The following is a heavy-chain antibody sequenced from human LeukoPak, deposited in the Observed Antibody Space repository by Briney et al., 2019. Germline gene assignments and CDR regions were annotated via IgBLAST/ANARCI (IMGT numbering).Heavy chain of an antibody. CDR2: IRYDGSNK. J-gene: IGHJ4*02. CDR3: AKGEAVVVAATADY. CDR1: GFTFSSYG. D-gene: IGHD2-15*01. V-gene: IGHV3-30*02. Sequence: GGSLRLSCAASGFTFSSYGMHWVRQAPGKGLEWVAFIRYDGSNKYYADSVKGRFTISRDNSKNTLYLQMNSLRAEDTAVYNCAKGEAVVVAATADYWGQGTLVTVSS.